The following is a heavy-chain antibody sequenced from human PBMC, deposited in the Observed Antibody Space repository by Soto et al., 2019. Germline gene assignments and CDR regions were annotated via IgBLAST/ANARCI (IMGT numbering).Heavy chain of an antibody. Sequence: QVQLQQWGAGLLKPSETLSLTCAVYGGSFSGYYWNWIRQPPGKGLEWIGEINHSGSTNYNPTLKSRVTISVDTSKNQFSLKLSSVTAADTAVYYCARGADPWGQGTLVTVSS. V-gene: IGHV4-34*01. CDR3: ARGADP. J-gene: IGHJ5*02. CDR2: INHSGST. CDR1: GGSFSGYY.